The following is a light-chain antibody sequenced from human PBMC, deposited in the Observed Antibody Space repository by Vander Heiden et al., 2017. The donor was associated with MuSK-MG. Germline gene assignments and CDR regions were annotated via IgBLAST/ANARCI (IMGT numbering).Light chain of an antibody. J-gene: IGLJ2*01. CDR2: LNSDGSH. CDR3: QTWGTDIHVV. Sequence: QLVLTQSPSASASLGASVKLTCTLNSGPSSHPIAWHQQQPERGPRYLMRLNSDGSHSKGDGIPDRFSGSSSGAERYLTISSLQSEDEADYYCQTWGTDIHVVFGGGTKLTVL. CDR1: SGPSSHP. V-gene: IGLV4-69*01.